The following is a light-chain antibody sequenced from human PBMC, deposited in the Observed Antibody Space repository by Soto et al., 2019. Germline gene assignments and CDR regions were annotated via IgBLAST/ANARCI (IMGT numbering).Light chain of an antibody. CDR1: SSDVGGYNF. J-gene: IGLJ2*01. Sequence: ALTQPASVSGSPGQSITISCTGTSSDVGGYNFVSWYQHYPGKAPKLMIYEVTDRPSGVSNRFSVSKSGNTASLTISGLQAEDEADYYCTSYTSDNTLVFGGGTKLTVL. CDR3: TSYTSDNTLV. V-gene: IGLV2-14*01. CDR2: EVT.